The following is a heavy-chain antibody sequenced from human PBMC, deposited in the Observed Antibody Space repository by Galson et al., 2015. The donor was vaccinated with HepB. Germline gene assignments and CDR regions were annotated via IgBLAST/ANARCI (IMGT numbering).Heavy chain of an antibody. CDR2: ISSSSSYT. CDR3: ARATTATPYYYYYGMDV. Sequence: SLRLSCAASGFTFSDYYMSWIRQAPGKGLEWVSYISSSSSYTNYADSVKGRFTISRDNAKNSLYLQMNSLRAEDTAVYYCARATTATPYYYYYGMDVWGQGTTVTVSS. CDR1: GFTFSDYY. V-gene: IGHV3-11*05. D-gene: IGHD2-21*02. J-gene: IGHJ6*02.